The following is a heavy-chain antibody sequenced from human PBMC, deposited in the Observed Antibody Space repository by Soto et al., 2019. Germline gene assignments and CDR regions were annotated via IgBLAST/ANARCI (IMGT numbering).Heavy chain of an antibody. V-gene: IGHV4-34*01. D-gene: IGHD2-15*01. CDR2: INHSGST. J-gene: IGHJ4*02. CDR3: ARPTYCSGGSCYPGGFDY. Sequence: QVQLQQWGAGLLKPSETLSLTCAVYGGSFSGYYWSWIRQPPGKGLEWIGEINHSGSTNYNPSLKSRGTISVDTSQNQFSLKLSSVTAADTAVYYCARPTYCSGGSCYPGGFDYWGQGTLVTVSS. CDR1: GGSFSGYY.